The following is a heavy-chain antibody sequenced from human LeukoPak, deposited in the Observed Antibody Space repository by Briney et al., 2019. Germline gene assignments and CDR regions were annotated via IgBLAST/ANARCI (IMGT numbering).Heavy chain of an antibody. CDR1: GGSISSSSYY. J-gene: IGHJ4*02. CDR3: ARSGYDSSGYHDY. V-gene: IGHV4-39*01. Sequence: SETLSLTCTVSGGSISSSSYYWGWLRQPPGKGLEWIGSIYYSGSTYYNPSLKSRVTISVDTSKNQFSLKLSSVTAADTAVYYCARSGYDSSGYHDYWGQGTLVTVSS. CDR2: IYYSGST. D-gene: IGHD3-22*01.